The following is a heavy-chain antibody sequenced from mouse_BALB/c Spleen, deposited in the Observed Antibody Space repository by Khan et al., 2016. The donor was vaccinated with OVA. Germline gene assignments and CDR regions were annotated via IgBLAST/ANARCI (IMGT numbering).Heavy chain of an antibody. CDR3: ARGLFDV. CDR1: GYTFTDYY. Sequence: EVQLQQSGPELVKPGASVKMSCKASGYTFTDYYMKWMKQSHGKSLEWIGDINPNNGDTFYNQKFKDKATLTVDKSSSTAYTQLNSLTSEDSAVYYCARGLFDVWGAGTTVTVSS. V-gene: IGHV1-26*01. CDR2: INPNNGDT. J-gene: IGHJ1*01.